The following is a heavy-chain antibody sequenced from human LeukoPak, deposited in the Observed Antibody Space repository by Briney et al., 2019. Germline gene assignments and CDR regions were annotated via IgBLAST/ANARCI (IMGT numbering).Heavy chain of an antibody. V-gene: IGHV3-7*03. CDR1: GFTFSSYS. CDR3: ARDYYDFWSGYFHGMDV. CDR2: IKQDGSEK. D-gene: IGHD3-3*01. Sequence: GGSLRLSCAASGFTFSSYSMNWVRQAPGKGLEWVANIKQDGSEKYYVDSVKGRFTISRDNAKNSLYLQMNSLRAEDTAVYYCARDYYDFWSGYFHGMDVWGQGTTVTASS. J-gene: IGHJ6*02.